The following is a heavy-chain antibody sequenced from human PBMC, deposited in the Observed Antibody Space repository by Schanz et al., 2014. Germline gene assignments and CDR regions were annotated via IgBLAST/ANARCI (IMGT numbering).Heavy chain of an antibody. CDR2: ISGSSRTI. CDR3: AKNQYDDVDLSSFYFDF. CDR1: GFPFSDYF. V-gene: IGHV3-11*01. D-gene: IGHD3-10*02. J-gene: IGHJ4*02. Sequence: QVQLVDSGGGLVKPGGSLRLSCTASGFPFSDYFMAWIRQPPGRGLEWVSYISGSSRTIYYADSMKGRFTVSRDNAENALYLQMNSLRAEDTAIYYCAKNQYDDVDLSSFYFDFWGQGTLVTVSS.